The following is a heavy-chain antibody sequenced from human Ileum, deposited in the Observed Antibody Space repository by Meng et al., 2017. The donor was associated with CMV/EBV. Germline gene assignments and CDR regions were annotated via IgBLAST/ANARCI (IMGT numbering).Heavy chain of an antibody. CDR2: IYYSGST. D-gene: IGHD3-9*01. CDR3: AGGIKTGIVDY. Sequence: QVRLQETGPGLVKPVETLSFTCTVSGGSPGSSDYYWGWIRQPPGKGLEWIATIYYSGSTYYNPSLKTPVTISVDTSKNQFSLRLSSVTAADTAVYYCAGGIKTGIVDYWGQGTLVTVSS. V-gene: IGHV4-39*07. J-gene: IGHJ4*02. CDR1: GGSPGSSDYY.